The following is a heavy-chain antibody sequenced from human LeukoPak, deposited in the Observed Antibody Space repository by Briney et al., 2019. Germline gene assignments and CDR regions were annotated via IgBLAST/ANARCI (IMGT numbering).Heavy chain of an antibody. CDR3: ARDFYYYDSSGYYWGAFDI. CDR2: TYYSGST. CDR1: GGSISSGDYY. V-gene: IGHV4-30-4*08. Sequence: PQTLSLTCTVSGGSISSGDYYWSWIRLPPGKGLEWIGYTYYSGSTYYNPSLKSRVTISVDTSKNQFSLKLSSVTAADTAVYYCARDFYYYDSSGYYWGAFDIWGQGTMVTVSS. D-gene: IGHD3-22*01. J-gene: IGHJ3*02.